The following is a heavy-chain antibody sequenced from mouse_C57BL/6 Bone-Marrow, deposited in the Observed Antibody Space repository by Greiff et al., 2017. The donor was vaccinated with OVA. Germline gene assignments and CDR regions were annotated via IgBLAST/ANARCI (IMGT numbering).Heavy chain of an antibody. CDR1: GFNIKDDY. V-gene: IGHV14-4*01. CDR2: IDPENGDT. J-gene: IGHJ2*01. CDR3: TTLGQYYFDY. Sequence: EVQLQQSGAELVRPGASVKLSCTASGFNIKDDYMHWVKQRPEQGLEWIGWIDPENGDTEYASKFQGKATITVDTSSNTAYLQLSSLTSEATAVYYCTTLGQYYFDYWGQGTTLSVSS. D-gene: IGHD4-1*01.